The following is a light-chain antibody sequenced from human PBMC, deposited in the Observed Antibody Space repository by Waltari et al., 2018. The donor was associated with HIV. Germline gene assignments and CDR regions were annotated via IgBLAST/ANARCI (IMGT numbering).Light chain of an antibody. J-gene: IGLJ2*01. CDR2: DVR. CDR1: SNDIGAYNF. V-gene: IGLV2-14*03. CDR3: SSYTNXXIXXL. Sequence: QSALTQPAAVSGSPGQSVTISCSGTSNDIGAYNFVSWFQKYPGQAPKLLISDVRNRPAGVSNRFSGSKSGNTASLTISGLQPEDXADYYCSSYTNXXIXXLFGGGTKLAVL.